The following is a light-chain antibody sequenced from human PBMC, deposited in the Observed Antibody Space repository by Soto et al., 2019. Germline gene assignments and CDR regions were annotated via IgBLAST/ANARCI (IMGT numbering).Light chain of an antibody. V-gene: IGLV2-14*01. J-gene: IGLJ1*01. CDR3: GSYTSSSFYV. CDR2: DVS. Sequence: QSALTQPASVSGSPGQSITISCTGTSSDVGGYNYVSWYQQHPGKAPKLMIYDVSNRPSGVSNRFSGSKSGNTASLTISGLQAEDEADYYCGSYTSSSFYVFGTGTKVTVL. CDR1: SSDVGGYNY.